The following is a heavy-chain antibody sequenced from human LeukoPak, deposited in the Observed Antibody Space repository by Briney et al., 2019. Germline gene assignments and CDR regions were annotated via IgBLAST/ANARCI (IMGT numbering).Heavy chain of an antibody. J-gene: IGHJ4*02. Sequence: ASVNVSCKASGYTFTGYYMHWVRQAPGQGLEWMGWINPNSGGTNYAQKFQGWVTMTRDTSISTAYMELSRLRSDDTAVYYCARATQYYYGSGSYTDWGQGTLVTVSS. CDR2: INPNSGGT. V-gene: IGHV1-2*04. D-gene: IGHD3-10*01. CDR3: ARATQYYYGSGSYTD. CDR1: GYTFTGYY.